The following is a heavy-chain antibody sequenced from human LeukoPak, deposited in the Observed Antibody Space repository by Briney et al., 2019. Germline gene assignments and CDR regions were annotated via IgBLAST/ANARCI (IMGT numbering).Heavy chain of an antibody. D-gene: IGHD6-19*01. CDR3: ARVGSSGWYGGFDY. CDR1: GYTFTSYD. Sequence: ASAKVSCKASGYTFTSYDINWVRQATGQGLEWMGWMNPNSGNTGYAQKFQGRVTMTRSTSISTAYMELSSLRSEDTAVYYCARVGSSGWYGGFDYWGQGTLVTVSS. CDR2: MNPNSGNT. V-gene: IGHV1-8*01. J-gene: IGHJ4*02.